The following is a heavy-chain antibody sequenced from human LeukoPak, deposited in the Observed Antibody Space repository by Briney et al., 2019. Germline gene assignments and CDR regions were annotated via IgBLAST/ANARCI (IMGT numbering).Heavy chain of an antibody. CDR3: AKYSQTGDPFGY. V-gene: IGHV3-23*01. CDR2: IYPSSDEI. D-gene: IGHD7-27*01. Sequence: GGSLRLSCAASAFSFGSYAMIWVRQAPGKGLEWVSVIYPSSDEIRYAESVKGRFTVSRDNSKNTLSLQMNSLRAEDTAIYYCAKYSQTGDPFGYWGQGTLVAVSS. CDR1: AFSFGSYA. J-gene: IGHJ4*02.